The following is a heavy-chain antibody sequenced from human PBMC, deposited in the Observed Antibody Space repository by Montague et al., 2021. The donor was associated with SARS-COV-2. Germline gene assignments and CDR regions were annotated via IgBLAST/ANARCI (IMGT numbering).Heavy chain of an antibody. J-gene: IGHJ4*02. V-gene: IGHV6-1*01. CDR2: S. D-gene: IGHD6-19*01. Sequence: SDYAPSVRGRLTVNPDASKNELSLELNYVTPEDTAVYYCVRYSGWFYFDFWGQGTLVTVSS. CDR3: VRYSGWFYFDF.